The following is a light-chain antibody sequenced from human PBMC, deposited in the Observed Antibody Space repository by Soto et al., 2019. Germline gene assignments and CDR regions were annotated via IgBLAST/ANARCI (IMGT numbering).Light chain of an antibody. CDR2: GAS. CDR3: QQLNIFPPLFS. CDR1: QGIRSY. J-gene: IGKJ3*01. Sequence: DIQLTQSPFFLSASVGDRVTITCRASQGIRSYLAWYQQRPGKAPELLIYGASTLRTGVASRFSGSGSGTEFTLTLSSLQPEDFATYFCQQLNIFPPLFSFGPGTKVDIQ. V-gene: IGKV1-9*01.